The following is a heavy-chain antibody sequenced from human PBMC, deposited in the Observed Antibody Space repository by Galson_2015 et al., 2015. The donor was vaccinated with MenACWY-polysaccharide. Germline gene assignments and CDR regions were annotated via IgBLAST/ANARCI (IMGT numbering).Heavy chain of an antibody. D-gene: IGHD3-22*01. J-gene: IGHJ3*02. Sequence: QSGAEVKKPGESLKISCKASGFIFTSYWIDWVRQMPGKGLEWMGTIYPRDSDTRYSPSFQGQVTISADKSISTAYLQWSSLKASDTAMYYCARRHSFITVSDAFDIWGQGTMVTVSS. CDR3: ARRHSFITVSDAFDI. CDR1: GFIFTSYW. CDR2: IYPRDSDT. V-gene: IGHV5-51*03.